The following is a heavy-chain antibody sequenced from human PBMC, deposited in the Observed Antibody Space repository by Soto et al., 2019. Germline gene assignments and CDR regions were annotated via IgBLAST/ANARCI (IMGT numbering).Heavy chain of an antibody. CDR2: IIPIFGTA. D-gene: IGHD2-2*01. CDR3: ARDPNLYCSGTDCYVY. Sequence: SVKVSCKASGGTFSSYAISWVRQAPGQGLEWMGGIIPIFGTANYAQKFQGRVTITADKSTSTAYMEPSSLRAEDTAVYYCARDPNLYCSGTDCYVYWGHGTLVTVSS. J-gene: IGHJ4*01. CDR1: GGTFSSYA. V-gene: IGHV1-69*06.